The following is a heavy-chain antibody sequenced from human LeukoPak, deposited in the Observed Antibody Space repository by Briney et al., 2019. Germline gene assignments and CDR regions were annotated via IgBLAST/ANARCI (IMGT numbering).Heavy chain of an antibody. D-gene: IGHD2-15*01. CDR3: ARDRYCSGGSCYPQFDY. Sequence: GGSLRLSCAASGFTFSSYGMHWVRQAPGKGLEWVAVIWYDGSNKYYADSVKGRFTISRDNSKNTLYLQMNSLGAEDTAVYYCARDRYCSGGSCYPQFDYWGQGTLVTVSS. CDR1: GFTFSSYG. CDR2: IWYDGSNK. J-gene: IGHJ4*02. V-gene: IGHV3-33*01.